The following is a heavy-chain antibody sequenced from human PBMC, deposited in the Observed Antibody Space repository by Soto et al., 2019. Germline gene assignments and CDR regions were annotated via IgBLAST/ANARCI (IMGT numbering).Heavy chain of an antibody. CDR1: GFTFSSYS. CDR2: ISSSSSTI. CDR3: ARDRREYNWNSYYYYGLDV. J-gene: IGHJ6*02. V-gene: IGHV3-48*01. Sequence: GGSLRLSCAASGFTFSSYSMNWVRQAPGKGLEWVSYISSSSSTIYYADSVKGRFTISRDNAKNSLYLQMNSLRAEDTAVYYCARDRREYNWNSYYYYGLDVWGQGTTVTVSS. D-gene: IGHD1-7*01.